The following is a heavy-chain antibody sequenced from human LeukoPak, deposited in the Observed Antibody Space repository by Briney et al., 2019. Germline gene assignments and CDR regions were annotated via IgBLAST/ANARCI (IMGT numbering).Heavy chain of an antibody. V-gene: IGHV3-30-3*01. Sequence: GGSLRLSCAASGSTFSSYAMHWVRQAPGRGLEWVAVISYDGSNKYYADSVKGRFTISRDNSKNTLYLQMNSLRAEDTAVYYCARIPVVRYFDYWGQGTLVTVSS. J-gene: IGHJ4*02. D-gene: IGHD2-2*02. CDR2: ISYDGSNK. CDR3: ARIPVVRYFDY. CDR1: GSTFSSYA.